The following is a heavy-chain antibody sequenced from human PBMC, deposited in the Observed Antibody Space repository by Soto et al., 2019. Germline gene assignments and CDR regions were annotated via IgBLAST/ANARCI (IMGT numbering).Heavy chain of an antibody. D-gene: IGHD2-2*01. CDR3: ASSYATGGFDY. CDR1: GYTFTSYG. CDR2: ISAYNGNT. V-gene: IGHV1-18*01. J-gene: IGHJ4*02. Sequence: GASVKVSCKASGYTFTSYGISWVRQAPGQGLEWMGWISAYNGNTNYAQKLQGRVTMTTDTSTSTAYMELRSLRYDDTAVYYCASSYATGGFDYLGQGTLVPVSS.